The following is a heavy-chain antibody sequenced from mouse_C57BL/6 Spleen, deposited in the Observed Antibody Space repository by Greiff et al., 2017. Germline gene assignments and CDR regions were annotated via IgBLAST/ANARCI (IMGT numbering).Heavy chain of an antibody. V-gene: IGHV1-55*01. D-gene: IGHD1-1*01. CDR2: IYPGSGST. CDR1: GYTFTSYW. Sequence: QVQLQQPGAELVKPGASVKMSCKASGYTFTSYWITWVKQRPGQGLEWIGDIYPGSGSTNYNEKFKSKAPLTVDTSSSTAYMQLSSLTSEDSAVYYCARSGLFITTVVELWGQGTTLTVSS. CDR3: ARSGLFITTVVEL. J-gene: IGHJ2*01.